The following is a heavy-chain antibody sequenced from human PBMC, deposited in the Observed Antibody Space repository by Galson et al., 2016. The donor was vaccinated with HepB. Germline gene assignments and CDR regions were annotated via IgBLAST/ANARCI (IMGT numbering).Heavy chain of an antibody. CDR1: GFSLNTHGVG. J-gene: IGHJ4*02. CDR3: THRVDYFGSGTYLPGVDY. D-gene: IGHD3-10*01. CDR2: IYWDDDK. V-gene: IGHV2-5*02. Sequence: PALVKPTQTLTLTCSFSGFSLNTHGVGVGWIRQPPGKALEWLALIYWDDDKRYSPSLKSRLTITKDTSKNQVVLRMTNMDPVDTATYYCTHRVDYFGSGTYLPGVDYWGQGTLVPSPQ.